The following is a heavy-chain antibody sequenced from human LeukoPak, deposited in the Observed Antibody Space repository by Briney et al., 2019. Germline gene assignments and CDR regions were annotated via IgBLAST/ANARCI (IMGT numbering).Heavy chain of an antibody. CDR1: GYTFTGYY. D-gene: IGHD1-14*01. CDR3: ARTKNLYPGWFDP. Sequence: GASVKVSCKASGYTFTGYYIHWVRQAPGQGLEWMGWITPHNGGTNYAQKFQGGVTMTRATSISTAYMELSRLRSDDTAVYYCARTKNLYPGWFDPWGQGTLVTVSS. J-gene: IGHJ5*02. CDR2: ITPHNGGT. V-gene: IGHV1-2*02.